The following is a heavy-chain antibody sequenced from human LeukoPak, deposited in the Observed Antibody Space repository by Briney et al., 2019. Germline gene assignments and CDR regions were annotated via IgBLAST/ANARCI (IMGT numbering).Heavy chain of an antibody. CDR1: GGSFSGYY. CDR3: ARHWRLSDFWSGYSTRRFDP. J-gene: IGHJ5*02. Sequence: SETLSLTCAVYGGSFSGYYWSWIRQPPGKGLEWIGEINHSGSTNYNPSLKSRVTISVDTSKNQFSLKLSSVTAADTAVYYSARHWRLSDFWSGYSTRRFDPWGQGTLVTVSS. CDR2: INHSGST. V-gene: IGHV4-34*01. D-gene: IGHD3-3*01.